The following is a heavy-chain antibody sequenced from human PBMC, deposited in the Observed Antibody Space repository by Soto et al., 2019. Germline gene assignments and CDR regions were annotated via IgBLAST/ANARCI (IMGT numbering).Heavy chain of an antibody. V-gene: IGHV3-30-3*01. D-gene: IGHD5-18*01. CDR3: ARDPLWGTAMVLWYFDL. Sequence: QVQLVESGGGVVQPGRSLRLSCAASGFTFSSYAMHWVRQAPGKGLEWVAVISYDGSNKYYADSVKGRITISRDNSKNTLYLQMNSLRAEDTAVYYCARDPLWGTAMVLWYFDLWGRGTLVTVSS. CDR2: ISYDGSNK. CDR1: GFTFSSYA. J-gene: IGHJ2*01.